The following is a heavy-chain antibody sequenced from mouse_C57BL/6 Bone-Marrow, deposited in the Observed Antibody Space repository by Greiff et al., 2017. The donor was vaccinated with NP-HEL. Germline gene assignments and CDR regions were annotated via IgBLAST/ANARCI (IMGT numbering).Heavy chain of an antibody. CDR2: ISDGGSYT. CDR1: GFTFSSYA. J-gene: IGHJ3*01. D-gene: IGHD1-1*01. Sequence: VQLVESGGGLVKPGGSLKLSCAASGFTFSSYAMSWVRQTPEKRLEWVATISDGGSYTYYPANVKGRFTISRDNAKNNLYLQMSHLKSEDTAMYYCARDCSSPFAYWGQGTLVTVSA. V-gene: IGHV5-4*01. CDR3: ARDCSSPFAY.